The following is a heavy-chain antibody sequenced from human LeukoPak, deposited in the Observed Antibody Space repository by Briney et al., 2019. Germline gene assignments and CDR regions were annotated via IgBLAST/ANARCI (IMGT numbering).Heavy chain of an antibody. CDR1: GFTFSSYG. CDR2: ISYDGSNK. J-gene: IGHJ3*02. CDR3: AKLYEGYYDSSGYPPNGAFDI. Sequence: PGGSLRLSCAASGFTFSSYGMHWVRQAPGKGLEWVAVISYDGSNKYHADSVKGRFTISRDNSKNTLYLQMNSLRAEDTAVYYCAKLYEGYYDSSGYPPNGAFDIWGQGTMVTVSS. D-gene: IGHD3-22*01. V-gene: IGHV3-30*18.